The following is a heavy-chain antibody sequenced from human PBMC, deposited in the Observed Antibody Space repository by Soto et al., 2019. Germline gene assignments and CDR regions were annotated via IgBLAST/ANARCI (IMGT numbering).Heavy chain of an antibody. Sequence: GGSLRLSCAASGFTFSSYAMSWVRQAPGKGLEWVSAISGSGGSTYYADSVKGRFTISRDNSKNTLYLQMNSLRAEDTAVYYCAKNGGELMVYVGGYYYYMDVWGKGTTVTVSS. CDR1: GFTFSSYA. CDR3: AKNGGELMVYVGGYYYYMDV. V-gene: IGHV3-23*01. J-gene: IGHJ6*03. D-gene: IGHD2-8*01. CDR2: ISGSGGST.